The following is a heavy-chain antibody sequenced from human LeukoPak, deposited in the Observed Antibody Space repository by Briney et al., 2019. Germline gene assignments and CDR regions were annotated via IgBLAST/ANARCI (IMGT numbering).Heavy chain of an antibody. CDR1: GVTVSTNY. CDR3: ARKNGAFDI. CDR2: IYNGDNT. J-gene: IGHJ3*02. Sequence: PGGSLRLSCAASGVTVSTNYMTCVRQAPGKGLEWVSVIYNGDNTYYADSVKGRFTISRDTSTDTLSLQMNGLRAEDTAVYYCARKNGAFDIWGQGTMVTVSS. V-gene: IGHV3-66*01.